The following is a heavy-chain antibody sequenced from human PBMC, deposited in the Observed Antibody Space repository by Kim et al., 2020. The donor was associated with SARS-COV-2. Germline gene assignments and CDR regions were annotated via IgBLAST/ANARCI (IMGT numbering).Heavy chain of an antibody. D-gene: IGHD3-3*01. CDR1: GGSISSYY. Sequence: SETLSLTCTVSGGSISSYYWSWIRQPPGKGLEWIGYIYYSGSTNYNPSLKSRVTISVDTSKNQFSLKLSSVTAAATAVYYCARARGITIFGVVSNFDYWGQGTLVTVSS. CDR3: ARARGITIFGVVSNFDY. CDR2: IYYSGST. V-gene: IGHV4-59*01. J-gene: IGHJ4*02.